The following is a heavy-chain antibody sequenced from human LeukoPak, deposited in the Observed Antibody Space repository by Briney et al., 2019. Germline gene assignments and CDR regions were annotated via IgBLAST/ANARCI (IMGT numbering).Heavy chain of an antibody. CDR2: ISSSGRTM. Sequence: GGSLRLSCAASGFTFSSYWISWVRQAPGKGLEWVSYISSSGRTMYYADSVKGRFTISRDNSKNTLYLQMNSLRAEDTAVYYCVTEGSGYPEYFDYWGQGTLVTVSS. V-gene: IGHV3-48*01. J-gene: IGHJ4*02. CDR1: GFTFSSYW. CDR3: VTEGSGYPEYFDY. D-gene: IGHD3-22*01.